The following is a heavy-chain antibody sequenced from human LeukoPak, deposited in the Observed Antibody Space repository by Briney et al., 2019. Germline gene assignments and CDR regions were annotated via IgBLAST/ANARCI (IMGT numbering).Heavy chain of an antibody. CDR3: ARAPGYRGFLDY. J-gene: IGHJ4*02. CDR1: GFTFSSYS. Sequence: GGSLRLSCAASGFTFSSYSMNWVRQAPGKGLEWVSSISSSSSYIYYVDSVKGRFTISRDNAKNSLYLQMNSLRAEDTAVYYCARAPGYRGFLDYWGQGNLVTVSS. V-gene: IGHV3-21*01. D-gene: IGHD5-18*01. CDR2: ISSSSSYI.